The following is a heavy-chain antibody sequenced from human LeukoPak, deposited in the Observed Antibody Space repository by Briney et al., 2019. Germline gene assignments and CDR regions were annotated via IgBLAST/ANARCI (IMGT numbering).Heavy chain of an antibody. CDR3: ARVRRGYSGYDYWFDP. Sequence: SETLSLTCTVSGGSISSHYWSWIRQPPEKGLEWIGYIYYSGSTSYNPSLKSRVTISVDTSKNQFSLKLSSVTAADTAVYYCARVRRGYSGYDYWFDPWGQGTLVTVSS. CDR2: IYYSGST. V-gene: IGHV4-59*11. CDR1: GGSISSHY. J-gene: IGHJ5*02. D-gene: IGHD5-12*01.